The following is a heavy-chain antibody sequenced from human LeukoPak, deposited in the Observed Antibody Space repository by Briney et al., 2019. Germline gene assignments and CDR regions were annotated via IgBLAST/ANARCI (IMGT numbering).Heavy chain of an antibody. V-gene: IGHV3-30*04. CDR3: ASSDSNPLHSGMDV. D-gene: IGHD2-21*01. CDR2: ISYDGSNK. Sequence: PGGSLRLSCAASGFTFSSYAMHWVRQAPGKGLEWVAVISYDGSNKYYADSVKGRFTISRDNSKNTLYLQMNSLRAEDTAVYYCASSDSNPLHSGMDVWGQGTTVTVSS. J-gene: IGHJ6*02. CDR1: GFTFSSYA.